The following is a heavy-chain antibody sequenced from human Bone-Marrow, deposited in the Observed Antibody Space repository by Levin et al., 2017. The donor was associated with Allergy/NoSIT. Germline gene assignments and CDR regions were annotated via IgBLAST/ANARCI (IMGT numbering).Heavy chain of an antibody. V-gene: IGHV1-69*13. D-gene: IGHD6-13*01. CDR2: IIPIFGTA. CDR1: GGTFSSYA. CDR3: ARDLSGIALLSAAYYFDY. J-gene: IGHJ4*02. Sequence: SVKVSCKASGGTFSSYAISWVRQAPGQGLEWMGGIIPIFGTANYAQKFQGRVTITADESTSTAYMELSSLRSEDTAVYYCARDLSGIALLSAAYYFDYWGQGTLVTVSS.